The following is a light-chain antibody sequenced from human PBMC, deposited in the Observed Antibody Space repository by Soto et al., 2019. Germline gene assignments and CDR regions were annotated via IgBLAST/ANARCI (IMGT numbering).Light chain of an antibody. J-gene: IGLJ2*01. CDR1: SSNIGAGHG. CDR3: QSYDSDLSVV. CDR2: ENN. Sequence: QSVLTQPPSVSGAPGQRVTISCTGTSSNIGAGHGVQWYQQPPGTAPKLLIYENNFRPSGVSVRFSGSKSGASASLAITGLQAEDEGDYYCQSYDSDLSVVLGGGTKLTVL. V-gene: IGLV1-40*01.